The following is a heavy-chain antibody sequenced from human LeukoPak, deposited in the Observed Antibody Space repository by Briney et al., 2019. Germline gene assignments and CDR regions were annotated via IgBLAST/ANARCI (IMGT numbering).Heavy chain of an antibody. CDR2: ISYDGSNK. D-gene: IGHD3-10*01. CDR3: ARDGMVRGVMVNYYYYYMDV. J-gene: IGHJ6*03. Sequence: GGSLRLSCAASGFTFSSYAMHWVRQAPGKGLEWVAVISYDGSNKYYADSVKGRFTISRDNSKNTLYLQMNSLRAEDTAVYYCARDGMVRGVMVNYYYYYMDVWGKGTTVTVSS. V-gene: IGHV3-30*04. CDR1: GFTFSSYA.